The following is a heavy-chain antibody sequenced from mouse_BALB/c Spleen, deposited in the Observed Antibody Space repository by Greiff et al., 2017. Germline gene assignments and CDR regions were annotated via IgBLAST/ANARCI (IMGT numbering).Heavy chain of an antibody. CDR2: INPSNGRT. D-gene: IGHD2-12*01. CDR3: ARMGYSHGGFAY. J-gene: IGHJ3*01. Sequence: VQLQQPGAELVKPGASVKLSCKASGYTFTSYWMHWVKQRPGQGLEWIGEINPSNGRTNYNEKFKSKATLTVDKSSSTAYMQLSSLTSEDSAVYYCARMGYSHGGFAYWGQGTLVTVSA. CDR1: GYTFTSYW. V-gene: IGHV1S81*02.